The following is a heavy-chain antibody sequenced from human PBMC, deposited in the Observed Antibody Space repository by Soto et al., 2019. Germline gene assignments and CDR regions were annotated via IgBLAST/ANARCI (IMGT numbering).Heavy chain of an antibody. D-gene: IGHD6-13*01. Sequence: PSETLSLTCAVYGGSFSGYYWSWIRQPPGKGLEWIGEINHSGSTNYNPSLKSRVTISVDTSKNQFSLKLSSVTAADTAVYYCAGEISGIAAAGYIYYYGMDVWGQGTTVTVSS. CDR2: INHSGST. CDR3: AGEISGIAAAGYIYYYGMDV. CDR1: GGSFSGYY. V-gene: IGHV4-34*01. J-gene: IGHJ6*02.